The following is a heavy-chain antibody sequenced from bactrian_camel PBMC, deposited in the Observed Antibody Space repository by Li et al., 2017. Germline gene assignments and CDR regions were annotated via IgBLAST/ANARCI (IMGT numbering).Heavy chain of an antibody. CDR3: AADLYCTGDYCYRACNNY. J-gene: IGHJ4*01. CDR1: GDTVSRFGI. D-gene: IGHD2*01. CDR2: IGSDGST. Sequence: HVQLVESGGGLVQDGGSLRLPCTVSGDTVSRFGIMGWFRQAPGKQREGVAAIGSDGSTSYADSVKGRFTISKDNSKNTLYLQMNSLKPEDTAMYYCAADLYCTGDYCYRACNNYWGQGTQVTV. V-gene: IGHV3S53*01.